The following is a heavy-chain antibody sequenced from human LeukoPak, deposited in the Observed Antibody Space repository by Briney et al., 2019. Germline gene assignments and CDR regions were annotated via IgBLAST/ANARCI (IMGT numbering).Heavy chain of an antibody. Sequence: GGSLRLSCAASGFTFSRYSMNWVRQAPGKGLEWVSCISSSSSYIHYANSVKGRFTISRDNAKNSLYLQMNSLRAEDTAVYYCVRDYENLTGSKTRFHYWGQGTPVTVSS. CDR2: ISSSSSYI. CDR3: VRDYENLTGSKTRFHY. D-gene: IGHD3-9*01. V-gene: IGHV3-21*01. CDR1: GFTFSRYS. J-gene: IGHJ4*02.